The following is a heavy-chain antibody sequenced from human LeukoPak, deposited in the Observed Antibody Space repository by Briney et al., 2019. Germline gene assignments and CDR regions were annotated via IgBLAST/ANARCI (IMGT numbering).Heavy chain of an antibody. CDR1: GFTVDSNY. CDR2: IYTGGST. J-gene: IGHJ6*02. V-gene: IGHV3-66*02. CDR3: VRGFGKAAANVFGGYTMDV. Sequence: GVSLRLSCAASGFTVDSNYMSWVRQAPGKGLEWVSLIYTGGSTYYADSVRGRFTISRDNSKNTLYLQMNSLRPEDTAVYYCVRGFGKAAANVFGGYTMDVWGQGTTVTVSS. D-gene: IGHD6-13*01.